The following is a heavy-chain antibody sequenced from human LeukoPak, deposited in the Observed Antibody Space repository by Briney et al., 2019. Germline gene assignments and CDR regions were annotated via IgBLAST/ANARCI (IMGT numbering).Heavy chain of an antibody. CDR1: EFSVGSNY. CDR3: ARVASGYSYGLGDYFDY. J-gene: IGHJ4*02. D-gene: IGHD5-18*01. CDR2: IYSGGST. V-gene: IGHV3-66*01. Sequence: GGSLRLSCAASEFSVGSNYMTWVRQAPGKGLEWVSLIYSGGSTYYADSVKGRFTISRDNSKNTLYLQMNSLRAEDTAVYYCARVASGYSYGLGDYFDYWGQGTLVTVSS.